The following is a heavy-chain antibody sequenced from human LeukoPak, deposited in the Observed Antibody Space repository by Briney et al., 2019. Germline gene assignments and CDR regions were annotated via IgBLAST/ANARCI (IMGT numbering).Heavy chain of an antibody. CDR1: GYTFTGYY. D-gene: IGHD3-22*01. CDR2: INPNSGGT. CDR3: ASILSAYPMTIDY. Sequence: ASVKVSCKASGYTFTGYYMHWVRQAPGQGLEWMGWINPNSGGTNYAQKFQGRVTMTRDTSISTAYMELSRLRSDDTAVFYCASILSAYPMTIDYWGQGTLVTVSS. V-gene: IGHV1-2*02. J-gene: IGHJ4*02.